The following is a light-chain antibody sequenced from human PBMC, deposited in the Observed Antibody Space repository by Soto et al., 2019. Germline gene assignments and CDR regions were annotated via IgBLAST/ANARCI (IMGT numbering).Light chain of an antibody. V-gene: IGLV2-14*01. CDR2: EVT. J-gene: IGLJ1*01. CDR3: VSYTDTDTLV. CDR1: NTDVGQGKS. Sequence: QSVLTQPASVSGSRGQSITISCFGRNTDVGQGKSVSWYQQGPGKAPKLLIFEVTNRPSGISSRFSGSRSGNTASLTSSGLQPDDEGDYYCVSYTDTDTLVFGTGTKVTV.